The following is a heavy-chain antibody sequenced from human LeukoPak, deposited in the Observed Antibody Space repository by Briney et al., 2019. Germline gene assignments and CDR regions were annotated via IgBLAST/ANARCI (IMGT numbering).Heavy chain of an antibody. J-gene: IGHJ2*01. CDR3: AREGGLGWYLDH. D-gene: IGHD3-16*01. CDR2: ISRSAGTI. Sequence: GGSLTLSCAASGFSFSSYEMNWVRQAPGRGLESISYISRSAGTIYYTDTMKGQFTTTRDNTKNTLHLQKNSLRDEDTAFYYGAREGGLGWYLDHWGRGTLITVSS. CDR1: GFSFSSYE. V-gene: IGHV3-48*03.